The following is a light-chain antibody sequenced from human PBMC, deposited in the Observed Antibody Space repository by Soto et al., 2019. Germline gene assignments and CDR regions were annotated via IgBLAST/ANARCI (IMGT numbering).Light chain of an antibody. CDR1: QSVSTN. CDR2: DAS. J-gene: IGKJ1*01. CDR3: QQYDDWPET. V-gene: IGKV3-15*01. Sequence: SPFPGPLSLSSGGRPTLSWWASQSVSTNLAWYQQKPGLAPTLLISDASTRATGIPARFSGSGSGTEFTLTISSLQSEDFAVYYCQQYDDWPETFGQGTKVDIK.